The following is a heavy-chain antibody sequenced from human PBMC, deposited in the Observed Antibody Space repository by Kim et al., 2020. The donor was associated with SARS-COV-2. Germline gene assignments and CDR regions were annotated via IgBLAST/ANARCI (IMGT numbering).Heavy chain of an antibody. V-gene: IGHV4-59*13. CDR3: ARVPGVPAYSNWFDP. CDR1: SGSITSYY. D-gene: IGHD3-16*01. Sequence: SETLSLTCTVSSGSITSYYWSWIRQPPGKGLEWIGYIYHSGYIYYNPSLKIRVTMSVDTSKNQFSLKLSSVTAADTAVYSCARVPGVPAYSNWFDPWGQGTLFFVST. CDR2: IYHSGYI. J-gene: IGHJ5*02.